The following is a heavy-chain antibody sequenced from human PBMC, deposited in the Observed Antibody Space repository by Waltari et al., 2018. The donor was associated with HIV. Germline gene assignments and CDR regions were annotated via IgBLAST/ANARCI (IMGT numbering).Heavy chain of an antibody. Sequence: VRQAPGKGLEWVAVICYDGSNKYYADSVKGRFTISRDNSKNRLYLQMNSLRAEDTAVYYCARDRGGSSSLVLDSWGQGTLVTVSS. CDR2: ICYDGSNK. CDR3: ARDRGGSSSLVLDS. D-gene: IGHD6-6*01. V-gene: IGHV3-33*01. J-gene: IGHJ4*02.